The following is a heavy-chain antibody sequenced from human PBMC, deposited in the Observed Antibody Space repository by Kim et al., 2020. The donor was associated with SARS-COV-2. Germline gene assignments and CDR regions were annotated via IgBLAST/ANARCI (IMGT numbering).Heavy chain of an antibody. CDR3: ARGFTYCSSTGCPRGLIDF. Sequence: GRFTISRDISKSTLYLQMNSLRAEDTAVYYCARGFTYCSSTGCPRGLIDFWGQGTLVTVSS. J-gene: IGHJ4*02. D-gene: IGHD2-2*01. V-gene: IGHV3-66*01.